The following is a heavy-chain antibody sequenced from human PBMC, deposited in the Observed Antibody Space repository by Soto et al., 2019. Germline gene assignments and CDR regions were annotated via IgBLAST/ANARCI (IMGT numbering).Heavy chain of an antibody. D-gene: IGHD2-2*01. Sequence: SETLSLTCTVSGGSISGYYWSWIRQPPGKGLEWIGFIYYSKNTNYNPSLKSRVTISVDTSKNQFTLNLSSVTAADTAVYYCARHRGTTSQYYYYKDVWGKGTTVTVSS. CDR2: IYYSKNT. CDR1: GGSISGYY. CDR3: ARHRGTTSQYYYYKDV. J-gene: IGHJ6*03. V-gene: IGHV4-59*08.